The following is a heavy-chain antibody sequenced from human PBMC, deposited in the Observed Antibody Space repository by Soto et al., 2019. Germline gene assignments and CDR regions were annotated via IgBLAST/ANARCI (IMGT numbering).Heavy chain of an antibody. J-gene: IGHJ4*02. CDR2: INHSGST. Sequence: QVQLQQWGAGLLKPSETLSLPCAVYGGSFSYYWSWIRQPPGKGLEWIGEINHSGSTNYNPSLKRRVTRSVDTSKTQFSLKLASVTAAVTAVYYCARGRQRGSGSYRDYFDYWGQGTLVTVSS. CDR1: GGSFSYY. D-gene: IGHD3-10*01. CDR3: ARGRQRGSGSYRDYFDY. V-gene: IGHV4-34*01.